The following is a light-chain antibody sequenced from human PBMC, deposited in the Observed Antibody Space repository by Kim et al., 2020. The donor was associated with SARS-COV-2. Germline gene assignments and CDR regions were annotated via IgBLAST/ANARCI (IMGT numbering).Light chain of an antibody. CDR2: NAF. V-gene: IGKV3-11*01. Sequence: SPGERDTLSCRASESVNNFLSWYQQKPGQAPRLLIYNAFNRATGVPTRFSGSGSGTDFTLTISSLETEDFAVYYCQQRKNWPPITFGQGTRLEIK. CDR3: QQRKNWPPIT. J-gene: IGKJ5*01. CDR1: ESVNNF.